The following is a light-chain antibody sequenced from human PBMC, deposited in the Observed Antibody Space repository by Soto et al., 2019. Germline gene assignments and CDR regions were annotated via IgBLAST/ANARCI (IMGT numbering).Light chain of an antibody. J-gene: IGKJ4*01. CDR2: GAS. Sequence: EFVLTQSPGTLSLXXXEXATLSCRAXQSVSSSFLAWYQQKPGQAPRILIYGASTRATGIPDRFSGSGSGTDFTLTISRLEPEDFAVYYCQQYGSSPPLTFGGGTKVEIK. V-gene: IGKV3-20*01. CDR1: QSVSSSF. CDR3: QQYGSSPPLT.